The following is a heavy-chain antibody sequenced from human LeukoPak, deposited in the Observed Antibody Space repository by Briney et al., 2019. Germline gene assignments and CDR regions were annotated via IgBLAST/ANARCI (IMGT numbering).Heavy chain of an antibody. V-gene: IGHV6-1*01. J-gene: IGHJ4*02. D-gene: IGHD6-19*01. CDR3: ARGRISVAGTGSVYDY. CDR2: TYYRSKWYN. CDR1: GDSVSSNSAA. Sequence: SQTLSLTCAISGDSVSSNSAAWNWIRQSPSRGLEWLGRTYYRSKWYNDYAVSVKSRISINPDTSKNQFSLQLNSVPPEDNAMYYCARGRISVAGTGSVYDYWGQGTLVTVSS.